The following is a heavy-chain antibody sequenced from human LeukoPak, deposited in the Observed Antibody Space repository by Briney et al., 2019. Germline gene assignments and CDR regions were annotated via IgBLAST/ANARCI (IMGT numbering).Heavy chain of an antibody. CDR3: ARDRGSYYVDY. CDR2: IYYSGST. D-gene: IGHD1-26*01. J-gene: IGHJ4*02. V-gene: IGHV4-59*01. Sequence: SETLSLACTVSGGSISSYYWSWIRQPPGKGLEWIGYIYYSGSTNYNPSLKSRATISVDTSKNQFSLKLSSVTAADTAVYYCARDRGSYYVDYWGQGTLVTVSS. CDR1: GGSISSYY.